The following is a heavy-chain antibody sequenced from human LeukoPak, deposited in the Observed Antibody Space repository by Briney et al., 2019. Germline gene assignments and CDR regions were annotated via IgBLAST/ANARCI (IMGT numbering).Heavy chain of an antibody. CDR1: GFTFGDYA. CDR2: IRSKAYGGTP. CDR3: AKSLLQSIDY. Sequence: GGSLRLSCTASGFTFGDYAINWVRQAPGKGLEWVGFIRSKAYGGTPEYAASVNGRFTISRDDSKSIAYLQMNSLKTEDSAVYCCAKSLLQSIDYCGQGTLVTVSS. V-gene: IGHV3-49*04. J-gene: IGHJ4*02. D-gene: IGHD5-24*01.